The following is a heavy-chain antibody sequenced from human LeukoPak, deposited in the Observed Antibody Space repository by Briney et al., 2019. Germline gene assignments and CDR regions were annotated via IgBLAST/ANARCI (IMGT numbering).Heavy chain of an antibody. D-gene: IGHD6-19*01. J-gene: IGHJ4*02. CDR3: ARDYGRSDIGWPAGY. CDR2: ISGSGGST. Sequence: PGGSLRLSCAASGFTFSSYAMSWVRQAPGKGLGWVSAISGSGGSTYYADSVKGRFTISRDNSKNTLYLQMNSLRAEDTAVYYCARDYGRSDIGWPAGYWGQGTLVAVSS. V-gene: IGHV3-23*01. CDR1: GFTFSSYA.